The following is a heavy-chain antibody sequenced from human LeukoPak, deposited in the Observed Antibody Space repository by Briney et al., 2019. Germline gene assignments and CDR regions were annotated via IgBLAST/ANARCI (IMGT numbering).Heavy chain of an antibody. CDR3: ARDQVGQWLVPNFDY. V-gene: IGHV3-30*03. D-gene: IGHD6-19*01. CDR1: GFTFSSYG. J-gene: IGHJ4*02. CDR2: ISYDGSNK. Sequence: GGSLRLSCAASGFTFSSYGMHWVRQAPGKGLEWVAVISYDGSNKYYADSVKGRFTISRDNSKNTLYLQMNSLRAEDTAVYYCARDQVGQWLVPNFDYWGQGTLVTVSS.